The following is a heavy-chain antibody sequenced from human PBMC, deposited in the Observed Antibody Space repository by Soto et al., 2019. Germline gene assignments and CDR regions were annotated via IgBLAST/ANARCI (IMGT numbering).Heavy chain of an antibody. CDR1: GGSISSGGYY. D-gene: IGHD3-16*01. J-gene: IGHJ4*02. Sequence: QVQLQESGPGLVKPSQTLSLTCTVSGGSISSGGYYWSWIRQHPGKGLEWIGYIYYSGSTYYNPPLERRVTISVDTSKNQFSLKLSSVTAADTAVYYCAREEILGYVSGSPVRVFDYWGQGTLVTVSS. V-gene: IGHV4-31*03. CDR3: AREEILGYVSGSPVRVFDY. CDR2: IYYSGST.